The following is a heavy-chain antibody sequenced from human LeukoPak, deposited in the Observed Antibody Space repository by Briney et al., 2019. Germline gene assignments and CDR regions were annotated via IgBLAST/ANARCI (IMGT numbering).Heavy chain of an antibody. CDR1: GGSISSYY. Sequence: SETLSLTCTVSGGSISSYYWSWIRQPAGKGLEWIGRIYTSGSTNYNPSLKSRVTISVDTSKNQFSLKLSSVTAADTAVYYCASSSNRYYYYYMDVWGKGTTVTVSS. V-gene: IGHV4-4*07. CDR3: ASSSNRYYYYYMDV. CDR2: IYTSGST. J-gene: IGHJ6*03. D-gene: IGHD1-14*01.